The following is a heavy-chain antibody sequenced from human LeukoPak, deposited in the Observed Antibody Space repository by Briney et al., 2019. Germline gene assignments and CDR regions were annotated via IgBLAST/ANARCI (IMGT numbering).Heavy chain of an antibody. D-gene: IGHD2-15*01. Sequence: GGSLRLSCAASGFTLSSYEMNWVRQAPGKGLEWVSYISSSGSTIYYADSVKGRFTISRDNSKNTLYLQMNSLRAEDTAVYYCAKWGCSGGSCYPFDYWGQGTLVTVSS. CDR2: ISSSGSTI. CDR1: GFTLSSYE. CDR3: AKWGCSGGSCYPFDY. J-gene: IGHJ4*02. V-gene: IGHV3-48*03.